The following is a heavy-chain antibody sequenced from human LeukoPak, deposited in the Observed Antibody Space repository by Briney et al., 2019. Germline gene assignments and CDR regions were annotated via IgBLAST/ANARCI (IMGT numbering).Heavy chain of an antibody. CDR1: GGSISSYY. D-gene: IGHD2-2*02. CDR2: IHSSGST. Sequence: SETLSLTCTVSGGSISSYYWSWIRQPPGKGLEWIGRIHSSGSTNYSPSLKSRVTMSVDTSKNQFSLKLSSVTAADTAVYYCARTSIVVVPAAIYMDVWGKGTTVTVSS. CDR3: ARTSIVVVPAAIYMDV. J-gene: IGHJ6*03. V-gene: IGHV4-4*07.